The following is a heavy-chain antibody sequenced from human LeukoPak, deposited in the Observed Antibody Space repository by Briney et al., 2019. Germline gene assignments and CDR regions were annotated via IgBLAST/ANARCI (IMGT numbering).Heavy chain of an antibody. CDR1: GYSFTRYW. CDR2: IYPGDSDT. D-gene: IGHD3-22*01. CDR3: ARLKPYYYDSSGYYPGMDV. V-gene: IGHV5-51*01. J-gene: IGHJ6*02. Sequence: GESLKISCKGSGYSFTRYWIAWVRQMPGKGLEWMGIIYPGDSDTRYSPSFQGQVTISADKSISTAYLQWSSLKASDTAMYYCARLKPYYYDSSGYYPGMDVWGQGTTVTVSS.